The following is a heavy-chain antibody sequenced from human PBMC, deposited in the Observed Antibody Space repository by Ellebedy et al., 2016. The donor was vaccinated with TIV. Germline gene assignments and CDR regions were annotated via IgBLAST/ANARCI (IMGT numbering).Heavy chain of an antibody. V-gene: IGHV3-23*01. CDR2: ISASGGTP. CDR3: AKVGPYCSSTNCYVDS. Sequence: GESLKISXAASGFTFSSYAMSWVRQAPGKGLEWVSSISASGGTPFSADSVKGRFTISRDNSKNTLFLQMNSLRAEDTAIYYCAKVGPYCSSTNCYVDSWGQGTLVTLSS. J-gene: IGHJ4*02. CDR1: GFTFSSYA. D-gene: IGHD2-2*01.